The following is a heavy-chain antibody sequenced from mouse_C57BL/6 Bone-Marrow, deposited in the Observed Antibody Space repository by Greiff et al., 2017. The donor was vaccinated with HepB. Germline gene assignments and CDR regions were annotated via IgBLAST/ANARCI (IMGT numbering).Heavy chain of an antibody. J-gene: IGHJ2*01. CDR3: ARWDGYSPHYFDY. CDR2: IYPRSGNT. V-gene: IGHV1-81*01. Sequence: QVQLQQSGAELARPGASVKLSCKASGYTFTSYGISWVKQSTGQGLEWIGEIYPRSGNTYYNEKFKGKATLTADKSSSTAYMELRSLTSEDSAVYFCARWDGYSPHYFDYWGQGTTLTVSS. D-gene: IGHD2-3*01. CDR1: GYTFTSYG.